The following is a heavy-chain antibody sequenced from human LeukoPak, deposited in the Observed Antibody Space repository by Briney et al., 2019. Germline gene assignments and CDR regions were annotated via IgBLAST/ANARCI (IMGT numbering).Heavy chain of an antibody. D-gene: IGHD3-22*01. CDR3: ARGRDSSGHHDY. J-gene: IGHJ4*02. CDR1: GGSISIDSYY. Sequence: PSETLSLTCTVSGGSISIDSYYWRWIRQPAGKGLEWIGYIYYSGSTNYNPSLKSRVTISVDTSKNQFSLKPSSVTAADTAVYYCARGRDSSGHHDYWGQGTLVTVSS. V-gene: IGHV4-61*10. CDR2: IYYSGST.